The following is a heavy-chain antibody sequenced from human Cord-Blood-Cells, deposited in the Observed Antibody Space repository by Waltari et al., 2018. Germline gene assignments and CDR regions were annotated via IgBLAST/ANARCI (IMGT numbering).Heavy chain of an antibody. Sequence: EVQLVESGGGLVQPGGSLRLSCAAAGFTFSSYEMNWVRQAPGKGLEWVSYISNSVSTIYYADAVKGRFTISRDNAKNSLYLQMNSLRAEETAVYYCTGAYRSSSDYWGQGTLVTVSS. CDR2: ISNSVSTI. CDR3: TGAYRSSSDY. J-gene: IGHJ4*02. D-gene: IGHD6-6*01. CDR1: GFTFSSYE. V-gene: IGHV3-48*03.